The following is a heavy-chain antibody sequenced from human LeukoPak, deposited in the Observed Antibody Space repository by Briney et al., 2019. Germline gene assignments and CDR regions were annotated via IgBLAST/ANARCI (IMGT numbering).Heavy chain of an antibody. CDR1: GGSISSYY. D-gene: IGHD2-8*01. CDR2: IYYSGST. Sequence: SETLSLTCTVSGGSISSYYWSWIRQPPGKGLEWIGYIYYSGSTNYNPSLKSRVTISVDTSKNQFSLKLSSVTAADTAVYYCALNNGGGSPPYYYYMDVWGKGTTVTVSS. V-gene: IGHV4-59*01. CDR3: ALNNGGGSPPYYYYMDV. J-gene: IGHJ6*03.